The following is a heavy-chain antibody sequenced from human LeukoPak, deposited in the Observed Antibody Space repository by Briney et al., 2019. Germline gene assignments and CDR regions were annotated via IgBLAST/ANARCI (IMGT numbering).Heavy chain of an antibody. D-gene: IGHD6-13*01. J-gene: IGHJ2*01. V-gene: IGHV4-59*08. CDR2: IYYSGST. CDR3: ARRQGGSSWSYWYFDL. CDR1: GGSISSYY. Sequence: SETLSLTCTVSGGSISSYYWSWIRQPPGKGLEWIGYIYYSGSTNYNPSLKSRVTISVDTSKNQFSLKLSSVTAADTAVYYCARRQGGSSWSYWYFDLWGRGTLVTVSS.